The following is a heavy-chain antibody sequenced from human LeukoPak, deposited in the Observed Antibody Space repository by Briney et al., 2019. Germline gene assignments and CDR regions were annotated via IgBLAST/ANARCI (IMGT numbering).Heavy chain of an antibody. V-gene: IGHV3-11*04. Sequence: GGSLRLSCAASGFTFSDYYMSWIRQAPGKGLEWVSYISSSGSTIYYADSVKGRFTISRDNAKNSLYLQMNSLRAEDTAVYYCARVHLPMVRGSFPVIYWGQGTLVTVSS. J-gene: IGHJ4*02. CDR2: ISSSGSTI. D-gene: IGHD3-10*01. CDR1: GFTFSDYY. CDR3: ARVHLPMVRGSFPVIY.